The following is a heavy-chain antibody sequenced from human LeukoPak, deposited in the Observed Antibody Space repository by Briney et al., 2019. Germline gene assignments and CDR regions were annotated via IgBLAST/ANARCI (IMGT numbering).Heavy chain of an antibody. CDR1: GFTFSSYA. CDR2: ISGSGGST. J-gene: IGHJ4*02. CDR3: AKGDDGSGYYSDY. V-gene: IGHV3-23*01. D-gene: IGHD3-22*01. Sequence: GGSLRLSCAASGFTFSSYAMSWVRQAPGKGLEWVSAISGSGGSTYYADSVKGRFTISRDNSKNTLYLQMNSLRAEDTAVYCCAKGDDGSGYYSDYWGQGTLVTVSS.